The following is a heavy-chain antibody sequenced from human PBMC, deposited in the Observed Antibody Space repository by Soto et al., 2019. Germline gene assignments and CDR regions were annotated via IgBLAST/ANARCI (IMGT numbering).Heavy chain of an antibody. J-gene: IGHJ4*02. CDR2: IYRTGST. V-gene: IGHV4-4*03. D-gene: IGHD1-1*01. CDR1: GGSFPSNNW. Sequence: PETLSLTCAVSGGSFPSNNWWTWVRQPPGQRLEWIGEIYRTGSTNYNPSLQSRVTISLDTSENQFSPQPTSLPAADTAVHYRAGREAGTSVDYWGQGTVVTV. CDR3: AGREAGTSVDY.